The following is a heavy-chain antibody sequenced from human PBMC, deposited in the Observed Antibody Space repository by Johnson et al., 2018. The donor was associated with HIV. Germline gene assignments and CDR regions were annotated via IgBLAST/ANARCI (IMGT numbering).Heavy chain of an antibody. CDR3: AKGTSRVTPGAFDI. D-gene: IGHD4-23*01. Sequence: QEQLVESGGGVVQPGRSLRLSCAASGFTFSSYSMHWVRQAPGKGLEWVAVISYDGSNKYYADSVKGRFTISRDNSKNTLYLQMNSLRAEDTAVYYCAKGTSRVTPGAFDIWGQGTTLTVSS. CDR1: GFTFSSYS. V-gene: IGHV3-30-3*01. CDR2: ISYDGSNK. J-gene: IGHJ3*02.